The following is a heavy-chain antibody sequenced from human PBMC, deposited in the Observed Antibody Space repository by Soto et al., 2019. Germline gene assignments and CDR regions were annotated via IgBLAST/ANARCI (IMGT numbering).Heavy chain of an antibody. Sequence: QVQLVQSGAEVKKPGSSVKVSCKASGGTFSSYTISWVRQAPGQGLEWMGRIIPILGIANYAQKFQGRVTITADKSTSTAYMELSSLRSEDAAVYYCARAMSSGQTDYWGQGTLVTVSS. D-gene: IGHD6-19*01. J-gene: IGHJ4*02. V-gene: IGHV1-69*02. CDR3: ARAMSSGQTDY. CDR1: GGTFSSYT. CDR2: IIPILGIA.